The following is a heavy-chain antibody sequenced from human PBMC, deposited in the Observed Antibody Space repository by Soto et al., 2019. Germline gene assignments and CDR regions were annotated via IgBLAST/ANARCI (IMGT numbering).Heavy chain of an antibody. D-gene: IGHD4-17*01. CDR2: ISAYNGNT. J-gene: IGHJ4*02. CDR3: TVTTMTPYYFDY. CDR1: GYTFTSYG. Sequence: KSPPASVKVSCKASGYTFTSYGISWVRQAPGQGLEWMGWISAYNGNTNYAQKLQGRVTMTTDTSTSTAYMELRSLRSDDTAVYYCTVTTMTPYYFDYRGQGTLVTVSS. V-gene: IGHV1-18*01.